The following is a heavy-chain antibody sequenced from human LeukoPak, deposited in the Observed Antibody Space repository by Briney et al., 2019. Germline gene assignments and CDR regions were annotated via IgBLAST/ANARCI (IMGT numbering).Heavy chain of an antibody. CDR2: ISSSGSTI. V-gene: IGHV3-48*03. CDR1: GFTFSSCE. Sequence: GGSLRLSCAASGFTFSSCEMNWVRQAPGKGLEWVSYISSSGSTIYYADSVKGRFTISRDNAKNSLYLQMNSLRAEDTAVYYCARSRPYYYYGMDVWGQGTTVTVSS. CDR3: ARSRPYYYYGMDV. J-gene: IGHJ6*02.